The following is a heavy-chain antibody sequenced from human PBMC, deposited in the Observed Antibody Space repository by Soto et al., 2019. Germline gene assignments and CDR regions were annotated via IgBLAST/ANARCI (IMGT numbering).Heavy chain of an antibody. CDR2: IYPGDSDT. Sequence: PGESLKISCKGSGYSFTSYWIGWVRQMPGKGLEWMGIIYPGDSDTRYSPSFQGQVTISADKSISAAYLQWSSLKASDTAMYYCATPYCSDGSCCSDAFDNSGQGTMVTVAS. V-gene: IGHV5-51*01. CDR1: GYSFTSYW. CDR3: ATPYCSDGSCCSDAFDN. J-gene: IGHJ3*02. D-gene: IGHD2-15*01.